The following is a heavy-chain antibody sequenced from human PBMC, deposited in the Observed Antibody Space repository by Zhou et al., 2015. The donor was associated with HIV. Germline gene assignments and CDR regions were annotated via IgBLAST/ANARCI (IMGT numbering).Heavy chain of an antibody. D-gene: IGHD1-7*01. J-gene: IGHJ6*02. Sequence: EVQLLESGGDLVQPGGSLRLSCAVSGFTFSSYSMNWVRQAPGKGLEWVSVISGNSDSTNYADAAKGRFTISRDNSKNTLYLQMNSLRPEDTAVYYCARDRGTGNYPYYYGLDVWGQGTTVTVSS. V-gene: IGHV3-23*01. CDR2: ISGNSDST. CDR3: ARDRGTGNYPYYYGLDV. CDR1: GFTFSSYS.